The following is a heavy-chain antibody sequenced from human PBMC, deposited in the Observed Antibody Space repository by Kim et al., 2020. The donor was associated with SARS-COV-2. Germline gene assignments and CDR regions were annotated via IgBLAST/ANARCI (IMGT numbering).Heavy chain of an antibody. CDR1: GFTFSNAW. Sequence: GGSLRLSCAASGFTFSNAWMSWVRQAPGKGLEWVGRIKSKTDGGTTDYAAPVKGRFTISRDDSKNTLYLQMNSLKTEDTAVYYCTWGVVFSIYYFDYWGQGTLGTGPS. CDR3: TWGVVFSIYYFDY. D-gene: IGHD3-16*01. CDR2: IKSKTDGGTT. V-gene: IGHV3-15*01. J-gene: IGHJ4*02.